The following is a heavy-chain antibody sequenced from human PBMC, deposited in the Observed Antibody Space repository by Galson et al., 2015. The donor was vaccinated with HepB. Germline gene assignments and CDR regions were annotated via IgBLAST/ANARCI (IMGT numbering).Heavy chain of an antibody. J-gene: IGHJ4*02. CDR3: AKDRYYYDSSGQILDY. CDR2: IKSKTDGGTT. V-gene: IGHV3-15*01. D-gene: IGHD3-22*01. Sequence: SLRLSCAASGFTFSNAWMSWVRQAPGKGLEWVGRIKSKTDGGTTDYAAPVKGRFTISRDNSKNTLYLQMNSLRAEDTAVYYCAKDRYYYDSSGQILDYWGQGTLVTVSS. CDR1: GFTFSNAW.